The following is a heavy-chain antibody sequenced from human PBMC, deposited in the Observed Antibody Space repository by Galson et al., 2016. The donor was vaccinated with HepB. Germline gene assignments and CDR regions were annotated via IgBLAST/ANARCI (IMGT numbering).Heavy chain of an antibody. V-gene: IGHV4-59*01. CDR2: IFYSGST. D-gene: IGHD2-2*01. CDR3: ARGLVVPAATFDY. CDR1: GGSIRNYY. J-gene: IGHJ4*02. Sequence: ETLSLTCNVSGGSIRNYYLSWIRQPPGKGLEWIGHIFYSGSTNHNPSFKSRVTMSVDTSKNQFSLKLSSVTAADTAVYYCARGLVVPAATFDYWGQGTLVTVSS.